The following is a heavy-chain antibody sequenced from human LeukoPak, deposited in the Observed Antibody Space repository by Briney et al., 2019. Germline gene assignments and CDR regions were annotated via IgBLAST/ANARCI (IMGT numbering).Heavy chain of an antibody. CDR2: MNPNSGNT. CDR1: GYTFTSYD. V-gene: IGHV1-8*01. Sequence: ASVKVPCKASGYTFTSYDINWVRQATGQGLEWMGWMNPNSGNTGYAQKFQGRVTMTRNTSISTAYMELSSLRSEDTAVYYCARGPSPALYYYYYMDVWGKGTTVTVSS. D-gene: IGHD2-2*01. J-gene: IGHJ6*03. CDR3: ARGPSPALYYYYYMDV.